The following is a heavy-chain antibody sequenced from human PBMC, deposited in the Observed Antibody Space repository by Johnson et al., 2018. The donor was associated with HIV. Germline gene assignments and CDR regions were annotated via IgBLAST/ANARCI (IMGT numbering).Heavy chain of an antibody. CDR3: AKESDHLGAVASDI. V-gene: IGHV3-30*18. D-gene: IGHD1-14*01. CDR1: GFTFSSHW. Sequence: QVQLVESGGGLVQPGGSLRLSCAASGFTFSSHWMHWVRQAPGKGLEWVAVISYDGSNVYYADAVKGRFTVSRDNSQNINYLHMNSLRHDETAMYYWAKESDHLGAVASDIWGQGTMVTVSS. CDR2: ISYDGSNV. J-gene: IGHJ3*02.